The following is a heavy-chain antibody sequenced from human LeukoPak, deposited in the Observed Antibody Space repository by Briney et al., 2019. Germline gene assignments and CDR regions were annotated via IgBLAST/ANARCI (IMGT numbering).Heavy chain of an antibody. CDR1: GYTFTGYY. V-gene: IGHV1-2*06. J-gene: IGHJ4*02. CDR3: ARENRGYSYGSIDY. Sequence: GASVKVSCKGSGYTFTGYYMHWVRQAPGQGLEWMGRINPNSGGTNYAQKFQGRVTMTRDTSISTAYMELSRLRSDDTAVYYCARENRGYSYGSIDYWGQGTLVTVSS. CDR2: INPNSGGT. D-gene: IGHD5-18*01.